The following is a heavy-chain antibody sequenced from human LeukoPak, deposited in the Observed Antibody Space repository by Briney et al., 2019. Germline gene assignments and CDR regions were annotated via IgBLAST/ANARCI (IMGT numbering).Heavy chain of an antibody. CDR3: ARTYCSSGVCSYFDL. Sequence: ESGPALVRPTQTLTLTCTFSGFSLSTSGMHVSWIRQPPGKALEWLARIEWDEDKFYNTSLKTRLTISKDTSKNQVVLTMTNMDSVDTATYYCARTYCSSGVCSYFDLWGRATLVTVSS. CDR2: IEWDEDK. J-gene: IGHJ2*01. CDR1: GFSLSTSGMH. D-gene: IGHD2-8*01. V-gene: IGHV2-70*04.